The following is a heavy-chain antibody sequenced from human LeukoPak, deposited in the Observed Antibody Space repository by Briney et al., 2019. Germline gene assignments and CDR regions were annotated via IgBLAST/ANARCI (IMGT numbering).Heavy chain of an antibody. CDR3: ARRYCSAGSCLDY. CDR1: GYRFISYW. V-gene: IGHV5-51*01. Sequence: GESLKISCKSSGYRFISYWIGWVRQRPGKGLEWMGIISPGDSDTRYSPSFQAQVTISADGSISTAYLQWSSLKASDTAMYYCARRYCSAGSCLDYWGQGTLVTVSS. D-gene: IGHD2-15*01. J-gene: IGHJ4*02. CDR2: ISPGDSDT.